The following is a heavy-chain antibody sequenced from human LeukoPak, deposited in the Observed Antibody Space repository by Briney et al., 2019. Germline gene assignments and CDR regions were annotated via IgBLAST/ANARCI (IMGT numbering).Heavy chain of an antibody. V-gene: IGHV3-21*01. Sequence: PGGSLRLSCAASGFTFSSYSMNWVRQAPGNGLEWVSSISSSSSYIYYADSVKGRFTISRDNAKNSLYLQMNSLRAEDTAVYYCARAVEWFGALSPYFDYWGQGTLVTVSS. D-gene: IGHD3-10*01. CDR2: ISSSSSYI. CDR1: GFTFSSYS. J-gene: IGHJ4*02. CDR3: ARAVEWFGALSPYFDY.